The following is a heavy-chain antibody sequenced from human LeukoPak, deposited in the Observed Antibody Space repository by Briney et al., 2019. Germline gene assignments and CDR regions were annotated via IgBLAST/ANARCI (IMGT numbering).Heavy chain of an antibody. V-gene: IGHV4-31*03. CDR1: GGSISSGGYY. CDR3: ARAVHLHGVAAPAFDI. CDR2: IYYSGST. Sequence: PAQTLSLTCTVSGGSISSGGYYWSWIRQHPGKGLEWIGYIYYSGSTYYNPSLKSRVTISVDTSKNQFSLKLSSVTAADTAVYYCARAVHLHGVAAPAFDIWGQGTMVTVSS. D-gene: IGHD6-6*01. J-gene: IGHJ3*02.